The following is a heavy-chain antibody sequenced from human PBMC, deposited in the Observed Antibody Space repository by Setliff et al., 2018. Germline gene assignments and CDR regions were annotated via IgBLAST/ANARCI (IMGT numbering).Heavy chain of an antibody. V-gene: IGHV4-39*01. D-gene: IGHD3-3*01. CDR1: GDSISSSSYY. J-gene: IGHJ4*02. CDR2: IYYSGST. CDR3: ATDSSDYDFWSGYSRPFGY. Sequence: SETLSLTCTVSGDSISSSSYYWGWIRQPPGKGLEWIGSIYYSGSTYYNPSLKSRVTISVDTSKNQFSLKLSSVTAADTAVYYCATDSSDYDFWSGYSRPFGYWGQGTLVTAPQ.